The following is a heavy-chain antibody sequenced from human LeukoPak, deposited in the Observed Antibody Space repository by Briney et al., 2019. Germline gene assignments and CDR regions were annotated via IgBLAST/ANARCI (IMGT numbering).Heavy chain of an antibody. D-gene: IGHD7-27*01. V-gene: IGHV3-7*01. Sequence: GGSLRLSCAASGFTLSDYWMNWVRQAPGKGLEWVANINVHGSAKLHVDSVEGRFTISRDNAKNSLFLQMTSLKVEGTAVYYCAAWGLYNYWGQGTLVTLSS. J-gene: IGHJ4*02. CDR2: INVHGSAK. CDR3: AAWGLYNY. CDR1: GFTLSDYW.